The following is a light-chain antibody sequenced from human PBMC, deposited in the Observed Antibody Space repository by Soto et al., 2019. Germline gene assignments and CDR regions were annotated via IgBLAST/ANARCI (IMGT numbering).Light chain of an antibody. CDR1: QSISSY. Sequence: DIQMTQSPSSLSASVGDRVTITCRASQSISSYLNWYQQKPGKAPKVLIYAASSLQSGVPSRFSCSRSGTDFTLTISSLQPEDFATYYGQQSYSTISFGGGTKVEIK. CDR3: QQSYSTIS. V-gene: IGKV1-39*01. J-gene: IGKJ4*01. CDR2: AAS.